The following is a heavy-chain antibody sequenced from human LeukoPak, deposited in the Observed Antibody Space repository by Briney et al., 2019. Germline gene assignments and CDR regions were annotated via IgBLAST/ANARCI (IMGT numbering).Heavy chain of an antibody. V-gene: IGHV3-23*01. CDR3: AKPRDYGDYQGLDY. J-gene: IGHJ4*02. CDR1: GFTFSSYA. Sequence: GGSLRLSCAASGFTFSSYAMSWVRQAPGKGLEWVSAISGSGGSTYYADSVKGRFTISRDNSKNTLYLQMNSLRAEDTAVYHCAKPRDYGDYQGLDYWGQGTLVTVSS. D-gene: IGHD4-17*01. CDR2: ISGSGGST.